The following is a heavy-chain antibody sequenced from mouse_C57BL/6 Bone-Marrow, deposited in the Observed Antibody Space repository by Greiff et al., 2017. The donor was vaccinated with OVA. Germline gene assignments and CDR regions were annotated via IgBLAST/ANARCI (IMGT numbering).Heavy chain of an antibody. CDR1: GYAFSSSW. D-gene: IGHD2-3*01. CDR3: ARHEDGYYASYFYY. Sequence: QVQLQQSGPELVKPGASVKISCKASGYAFSSSWMNWVKQRPGKGLEWIGRIYPGDGDTNYNGKFKGKATLTADKSSSTAYMQLSSLTSEDSAVYFCARHEDGYYASYFYYGGQGTTLTVSS. CDR2: IYPGDGDT. V-gene: IGHV1-82*01. J-gene: IGHJ2*01.